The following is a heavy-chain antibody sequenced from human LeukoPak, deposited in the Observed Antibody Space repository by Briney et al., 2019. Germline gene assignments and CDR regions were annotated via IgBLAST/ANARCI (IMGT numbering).Heavy chain of an antibody. V-gene: IGHV3-53*01. CDR1: GFTVSSNY. CDR3: ARVQSEPFWSGYYRNLDY. J-gene: IGHJ4*02. Sequence: GGSLRLSCAASGFTVSSNYMSWVRQAPGKGLEWVSVIYSDGRTYYADSVKGRFTISRDNSKNTLYLETNSLRAEDTAVYYCARVQSEPFWSGYYRNLDYWGQGTLVTVSS. D-gene: IGHD3-3*01. CDR2: IYSDGRT.